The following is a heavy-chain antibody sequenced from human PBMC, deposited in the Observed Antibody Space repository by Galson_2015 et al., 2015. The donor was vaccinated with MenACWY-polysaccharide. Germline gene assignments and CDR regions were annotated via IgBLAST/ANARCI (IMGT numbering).Heavy chain of an antibody. CDR1: GYSLSSGYY. Sequence: ETLSLTCAVSGYSLSSGYYWGWIRQPPGKGLEWIGSIYHSGSTYYNPSLKSRVTISVDTSKNQFSLKLSSVTAADTAVYYCARVEKYSGSYYILHWGQGTLVTVSS. D-gene: IGHD1-26*01. CDR3: ARVEKYSGSYYILH. V-gene: IGHV4-38-2*01. CDR2: IYHSGST. J-gene: IGHJ4*02.